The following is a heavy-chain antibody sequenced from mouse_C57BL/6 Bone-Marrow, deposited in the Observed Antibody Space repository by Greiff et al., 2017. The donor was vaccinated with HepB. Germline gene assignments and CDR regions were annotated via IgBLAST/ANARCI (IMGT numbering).Heavy chain of an antibody. CDR1: GYTFTSYW. V-gene: IGHV1-55*01. J-gene: IGHJ2*01. CDR3: ARSPSYYYGSSYGYFDY. Sequence: QVQLKQPGAELVKPGASVKMSCKASGYTFTSYWITWVKQRPGQGLEWIGDIYPGSGSTNYNEKFKSKATLTVDTSSSTAYMQLRSLTSEDSAVYYCARSPSYYYGSSYGYFDYWGQGTTLTVSS. CDR2: IYPGSGST. D-gene: IGHD1-1*01.